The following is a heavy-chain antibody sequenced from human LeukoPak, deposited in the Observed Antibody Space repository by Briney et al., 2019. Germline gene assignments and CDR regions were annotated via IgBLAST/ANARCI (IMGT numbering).Heavy chain of an antibody. CDR2: IYSGGTT. V-gene: IGHV3-53*01. Sequence: GGSLRLSCAASGFTVSRNCMSWVRQAPGRGLEWVSVIYSGGTTYYADSVKGRFTISRDISKDTLYLQMNSLTAEDMAVYFCARGGYSYGSQYYFDYWGQGTLVTVFS. CDR3: ARGGYSYGSQYYFDY. J-gene: IGHJ4*02. CDR1: GFTVSRNC. D-gene: IGHD3-16*02.